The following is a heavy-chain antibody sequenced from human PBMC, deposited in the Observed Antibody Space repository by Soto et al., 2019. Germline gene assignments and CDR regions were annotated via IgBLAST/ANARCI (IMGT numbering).Heavy chain of an antibody. CDR1: GFTFSSYA. Sequence: GGSLRLSCAASGFTFSSYAMTWVRQAPGKGLEWVSTLSGSGGSTYYAASVKGRFTISRDNSKDTLYLEMNSLRGEDTAVYFCAKQQGPGTPYYYAMDVWGQGTAVSVSS. CDR2: LSGSGGST. CDR3: AKQQGPGTPYYYAMDV. J-gene: IGHJ6*02. D-gene: IGHD1-1*01. V-gene: IGHV3-23*01.